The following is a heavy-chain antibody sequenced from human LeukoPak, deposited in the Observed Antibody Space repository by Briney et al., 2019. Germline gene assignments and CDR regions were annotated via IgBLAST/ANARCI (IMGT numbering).Heavy chain of an antibody. Sequence: GGSLRLSCAASGFTFSDSGMHWVRQAPGKGLEWAALISYDGSNKYYADSVKGRFTISRSNSKNTLYLQMNSLRPEDTAVYYCAKDRYSSGWGAAFDIWGQGTMVTVSS. CDR3: AKDRYSSGWGAAFDI. J-gene: IGHJ3*02. D-gene: IGHD6-19*01. CDR2: ISYDGSNK. CDR1: GFTFSDSG. V-gene: IGHV3-30*18.